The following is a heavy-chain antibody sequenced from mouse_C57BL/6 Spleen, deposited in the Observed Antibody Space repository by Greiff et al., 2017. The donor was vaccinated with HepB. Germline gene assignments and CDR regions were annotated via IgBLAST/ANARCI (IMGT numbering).Heavy chain of an antibody. J-gene: IGHJ1*03. CDR1: GYTFTSYW. V-gene: IGHV1-52*01. CDR3: ARSEDSEYFDV. CDR2: IYPSDSET. Sequence: VQLQQPGAELVRPGSSVKLSCKASGYTFTSYWMHWVKQRPIQGLEWIGNIYPSDSETHYNQKFKDKATLTVDKSSSTAYMQLSSLTSEDSAVYYCARSEDSEYFDVWGTGTTVTVSS.